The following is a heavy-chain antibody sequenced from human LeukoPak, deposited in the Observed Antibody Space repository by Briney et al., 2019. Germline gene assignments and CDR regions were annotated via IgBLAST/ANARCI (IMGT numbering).Heavy chain of an antibody. D-gene: IGHD3-22*01. CDR1: GFTFTNYW. V-gene: IGHV3-7*01. CDR2: IKEDESEK. J-gene: IGHJ4*02. CDR3: ARGGSTYYYDSSGYVDY. Sequence: GGSLRLSCAASGFTFTNYWMSWVRQAPGKGLEWVAHIKEDESEKYYVDSVKGRFTISRDNAKNSLNLQMNSLRAEDTAVYYCARGGSTYYYDSSGYVDYWGQGTLVTVSS.